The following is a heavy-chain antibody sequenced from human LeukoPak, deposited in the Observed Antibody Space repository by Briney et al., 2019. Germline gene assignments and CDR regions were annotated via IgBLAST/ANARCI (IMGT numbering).Heavy chain of an antibody. CDR2: IYYSGST. Sequence: SETLSLTCTVSGGFISSYYWSWIRQPPGKGLEWIGYIYYSGSTNYNPSLKSRVTISVDTSKNQFSLKLSSVTAADTAVYYCARVIPLNSKTNWFDPWGQGTLVTVSS. V-gene: IGHV4-59*01. CDR1: GGFISSYY. CDR3: ARVIPLNSKTNWFDP. J-gene: IGHJ5*02.